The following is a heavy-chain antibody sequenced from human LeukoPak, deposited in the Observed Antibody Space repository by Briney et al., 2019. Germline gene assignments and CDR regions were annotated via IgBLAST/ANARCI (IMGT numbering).Heavy chain of an antibody. CDR1: GGSISSSSYY. Sequence: SETLSLTCTVSGGSISSSSYYWGWIRQPPGKGLEWIGSIYYSGSTYYNPSPKSRVTISVDTSKNQFSLKLSSVTAADTAVYYCARGRYCSSTSCYTHWFDPWGQGTLVTVSS. V-gene: IGHV4-39*07. D-gene: IGHD2-2*02. J-gene: IGHJ5*02. CDR3: ARGRYCSSTSCYTHWFDP. CDR2: IYYSGST.